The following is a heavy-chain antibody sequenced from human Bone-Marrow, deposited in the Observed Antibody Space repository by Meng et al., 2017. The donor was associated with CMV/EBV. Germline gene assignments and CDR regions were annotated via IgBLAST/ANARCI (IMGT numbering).Heavy chain of an antibody. CDR3: AREPLRSVRVYFDL. CDR1: GFTLNDYS. CDR2: ISTSNYK. J-gene: IGHJ4*02. V-gene: IGHV3-69-1*02. D-gene: IGHD3-10*01. Sequence: GGFLRLSGVASGFTLNDYSINWVRQAPGRGLEWVSSISTSNYKDSGDSVKGRFTISRDNAQDTLFLQMNDLRVEDTAIYYCAREPLRSVRVYFDLWGQGTLVTVSS.